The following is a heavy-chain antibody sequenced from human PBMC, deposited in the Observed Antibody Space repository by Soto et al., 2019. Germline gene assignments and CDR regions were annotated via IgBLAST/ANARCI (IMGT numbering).Heavy chain of an antibody. CDR3: TISCPRYDSSSYCLNWFDP. D-gene: IGHD3-22*01. CDR2: IRSKASGGTN. Sequence: GGSLRLSCTASGFTFGDYAMSWVRQALGKGLEWVGFIRSKASGGTNEYAASVKGRFTIARDDSKSNAYMQMNSLKTEDPAVYYCTISCPRYDSSSYCLNWFDPWGQGTLVTVSS. CDR1: GFTFGDYA. V-gene: IGHV3-49*04. J-gene: IGHJ5*02.